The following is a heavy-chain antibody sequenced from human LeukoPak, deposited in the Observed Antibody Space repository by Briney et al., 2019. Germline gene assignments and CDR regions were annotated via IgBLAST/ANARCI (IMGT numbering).Heavy chain of an antibody. D-gene: IGHD3-10*01. CDR1: GGSFSGYY. CDR3: ARATYGSGSSPWFDP. J-gene: IGHJ5*02. CDR2: INHSGST. V-gene: IGHV4-34*01. Sequence: SETLSLTCAVYGGSFSGYYWSWIRQPPGKGLEWIGEINHSGSTNYNPSLKSRVTISVDTSKNQFSLKLSSVTAADTAVYYCARATYGSGSSPWFDPWGQGTLVTVSS.